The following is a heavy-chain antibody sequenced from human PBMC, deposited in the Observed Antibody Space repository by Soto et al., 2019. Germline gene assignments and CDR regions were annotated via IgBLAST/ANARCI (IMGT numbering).Heavy chain of an antibody. CDR3: ARDSLYSTDWQRFDS. CDR2: VNTYNGNP. V-gene: IGHV1-18*01. Sequence: QVQLVQSVVEVKKPGASVKVSCKASGYTFTNYAISWVRQAPGRGLEWMGWVNTYNGNPNYAQIFQGRVTMTTDTSTGTAYMELRSLKSDDSAVYYCARDSLYSTDWQRFDSWCQGTLVTVSS. CDR1: GYTFTNYA. J-gene: IGHJ4*02. D-gene: IGHD6-13*01.